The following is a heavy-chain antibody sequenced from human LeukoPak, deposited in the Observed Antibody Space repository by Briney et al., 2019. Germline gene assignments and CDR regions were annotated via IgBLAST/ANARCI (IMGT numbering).Heavy chain of an antibody. CDR3: AKVAGWLRHFDY. Sequence: PGGSLRLSCAASGFTFSSYGMNWVRQAPGKGLEWVSSISSSSSYIYYADSVKGRFTISRDNAKNSLYLQMNSLRAEDTAVYYCAKVAGWLRHFDYWGQGTLVTVSS. D-gene: IGHD5-12*01. V-gene: IGHV3-21*01. CDR1: GFTFSSYG. J-gene: IGHJ4*02. CDR2: ISSSSSYI.